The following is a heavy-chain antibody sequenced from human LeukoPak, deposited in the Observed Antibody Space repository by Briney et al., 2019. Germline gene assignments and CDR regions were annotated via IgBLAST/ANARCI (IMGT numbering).Heavy chain of an antibody. CDR1: GYTFTSYG. Sequence: ASVKVSCKASGYTFTSYGISWVRQAPGQGLEWMGWISAYNGNTNYAQKLQGRVTTTTDTSTSTAYMELRSLRSDDTAVYYCARDQIYGDYGMDVWGQGTTVTVSS. V-gene: IGHV1-18*01. D-gene: IGHD4-17*01. CDR3: ARDQIYGDYGMDV. J-gene: IGHJ6*02. CDR2: ISAYNGNT.